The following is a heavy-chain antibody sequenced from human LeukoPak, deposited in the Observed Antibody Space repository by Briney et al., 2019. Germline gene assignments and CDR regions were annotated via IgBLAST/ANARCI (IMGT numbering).Heavy chain of an antibody. V-gene: IGHV1-2*02. CDR1: GYTFTDYY. Sequence: ASVEVSCNASGYTFTDYYMHWVRQAPGQGLEWMGCINPNTGGTNYAQRFQGRVTMTRDTSISTAYMELSRLRSDDTAVYYCARPTATVTTSLKFWGQGNLVSVSS. D-gene: IGHD4-17*01. CDR3: ARPTATVTTSLKF. CDR2: INPNTGGT. J-gene: IGHJ4*02.